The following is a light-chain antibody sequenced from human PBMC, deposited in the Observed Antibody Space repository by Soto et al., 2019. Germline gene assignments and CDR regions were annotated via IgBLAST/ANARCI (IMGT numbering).Light chain of an antibody. CDR3: QQYGSSPYT. Sequence: EIVLTQSPGTLSLSPGERATLSCRASQSFSTTYLAWYQQKPGQSPSLLSYGATRRSTGIPYRFSGSGSGTYFILTISRLEPEDFALYFCQQYGSSPYTFAQGTKLDIK. CDR1: QSFSTTY. CDR2: GAT. V-gene: IGKV3-20*01. J-gene: IGKJ2*01.